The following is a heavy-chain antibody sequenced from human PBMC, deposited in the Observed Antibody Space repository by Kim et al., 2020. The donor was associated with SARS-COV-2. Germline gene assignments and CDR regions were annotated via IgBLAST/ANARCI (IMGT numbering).Heavy chain of an antibody. CDR1: GGSFSGYY. CDR2: INHSGST. CDR3: ARHVLDYRFGELSKYFDY. J-gene: IGHJ4*02. Sequence: SETLSLTCAVYGGSFSGYYWSWIRQPPGKGLEWIGEINHSGSTNYNPSLKSRVTISVDTSKNQFSLKLSSVTAADTAVYYCARHVLDYRFGELSKYFDYWGQGTLVTVSS. D-gene: IGHD3-10*01. V-gene: IGHV4-34*01.